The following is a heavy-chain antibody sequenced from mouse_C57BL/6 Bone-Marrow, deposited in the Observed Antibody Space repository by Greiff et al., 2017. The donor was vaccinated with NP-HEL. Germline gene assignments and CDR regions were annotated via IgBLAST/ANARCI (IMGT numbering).Heavy chain of an antibody. CDR2: IDPETGGT. J-gene: IGHJ1*03. Sequence: VQLKESGAELVRPGASVTLSCKASGYTFTDYEMHWVKQTPVHGLEWIGAIDPETGGTAYNQKFKGKAILTADKSSSTAYMELRSLTSEDSAVYYCTRLWLRRDWYLDVWGTGTTVTVSS. V-gene: IGHV1-15*01. CDR3: TRLWLRRDWYLDV. CDR1: GYTFTDYE. D-gene: IGHD2-2*01.